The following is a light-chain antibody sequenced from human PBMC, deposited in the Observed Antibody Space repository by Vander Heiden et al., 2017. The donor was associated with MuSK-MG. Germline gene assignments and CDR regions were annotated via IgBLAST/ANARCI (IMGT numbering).Light chain of an antibody. CDR3: LRSHSTRRT. Sequence: DIQMTQSPSSLSASVGDRVSITCRASQSIISYFIWYQQQPWEAPKLLCYASSSLQSAVPSTFTGSGSGTDFTLTISSLQPEHVATYYCLRSHSTRRTSGQGSKVELK. J-gene: IGKJ1*01. V-gene: IGKV1-39*01. CDR2: ASS. CDR1: QSIISY.